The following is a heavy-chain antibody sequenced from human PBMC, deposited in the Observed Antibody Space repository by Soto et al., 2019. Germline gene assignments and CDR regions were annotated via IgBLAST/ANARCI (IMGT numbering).Heavy chain of an antibody. CDR2: ISAYNGHT. Sequence: QVQLVQSGAEVKKPGASVKVSCKASGYTFTSYAISWVRQARGQGLEWMGWISAYNGHTNYAQKLQGRVTMTTDTYTSTVYMELRSLRSDDTAVYYCASARVVGDYYFDYWGQGTLVTVSS. CDR1: GYTFTSYA. CDR3: ASARVVGDYYFDY. D-gene: IGHD2-15*01. J-gene: IGHJ4*02. V-gene: IGHV1-18*01.